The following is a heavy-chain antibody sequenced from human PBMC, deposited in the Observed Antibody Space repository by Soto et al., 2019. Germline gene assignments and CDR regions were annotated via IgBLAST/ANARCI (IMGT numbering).Heavy chain of an antibody. J-gene: IGHJ5*02. CDR1: YGSISSGGYC. CDR3: ARDQLEGNWFDP. D-gene: IGHD1-1*01. CDR2: IYHRAST. V-gene: IGHV4-30-2*01. Sequence: SETLSLTCTVSYGSISSGGYCWNCVHQPPGKGLESIGYIYHRASTLYTPSLKSRVTLAVDKSKNQFSLKLTSVTAADTAVYYCARDQLEGNWFDPWGQGTLVTVSS.